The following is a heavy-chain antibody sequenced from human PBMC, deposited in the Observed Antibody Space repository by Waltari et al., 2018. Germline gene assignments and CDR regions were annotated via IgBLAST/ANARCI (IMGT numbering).Heavy chain of an antibody. V-gene: IGHV1-24*01. CDR1: GSTLTELS. Sequence: QVQLVQSGAEVKKPGASVKVSCKVSGSTLTELSMHWVRQAPGKGSEWMGGFDHEDGETINAQKFQGRVTMTEDTSTDTAYMELSSLRSEDTAVYYCATLKRGYSYGWTLDYWGQGTLVIVSS. J-gene: IGHJ4*02. CDR2: FDHEDGET. D-gene: IGHD5-18*01. CDR3: ATLKRGYSYGWTLDY.